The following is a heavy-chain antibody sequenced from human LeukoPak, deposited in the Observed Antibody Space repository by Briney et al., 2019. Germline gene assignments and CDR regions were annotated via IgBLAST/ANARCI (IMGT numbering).Heavy chain of an antibody. CDR3: AKDHWYSSSSDYFDY. CDR1: GFTFSSYA. J-gene: IGHJ4*02. CDR2: ISGSGGST. Sequence: GGSLRLSCAASGFTFSSYAMSWVRQAPGKGLEWVSAISGSGGSTYYADSVKGRFTISRGNSKNTLYLQMNSLRAEDMAVYYCAKDHWYSSSSDYFDYWGQGTLVTVSS. V-gene: IGHV3-23*01. D-gene: IGHD6-6*01.